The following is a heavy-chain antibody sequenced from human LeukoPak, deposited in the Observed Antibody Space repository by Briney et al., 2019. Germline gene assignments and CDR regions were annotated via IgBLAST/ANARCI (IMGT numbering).Heavy chain of an antibody. CDR1: GFTFSSYW. Sequence: GGSLRLSCTASGFTFSSYWMSWARQAPGKGLEWVSAISGSGGSTYYADSVKGRFTISRDNSKNTLYLQMNSLRAEDTAVYYCAKGQGAVWKQWLVPDFDYWGQGTLVTVSS. J-gene: IGHJ4*02. CDR3: AKGQGAVWKQWLVPDFDY. D-gene: IGHD6-19*01. CDR2: ISGSGGST. V-gene: IGHV3-23*01.